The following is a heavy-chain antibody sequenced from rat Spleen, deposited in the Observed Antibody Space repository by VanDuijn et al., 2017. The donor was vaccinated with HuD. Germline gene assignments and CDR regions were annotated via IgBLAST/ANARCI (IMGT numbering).Heavy chain of an antibody. CDR2: ISPSGGST. CDR3: ARQGTYYGYNYYFDY. J-gene: IGHJ2*01. V-gene: IGHV5S23*01. CDR1: GFTFSNYD. D-gene: IGHD1-9*01. Sequence: EVQLVESDGGLVQPGRSLKLSCAASGFTFSNYDMAWVRQAPTKGLEWVASISPSGGSTYYRDSVKGRFTVSRDNAKSTLYLQMDSLRSEDTATYYCARQGTYYGYNYYFDYWGQGVMVTVSS.